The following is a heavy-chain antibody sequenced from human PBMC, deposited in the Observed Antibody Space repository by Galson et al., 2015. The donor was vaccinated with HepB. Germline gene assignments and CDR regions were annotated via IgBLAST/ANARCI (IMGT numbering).Heavy chain of an antibody. CDR1: GYTFSEYW. Sequence: QSGAEVKKPGESLKISCKGSGYTFSEYWLAWVRQMPGKGLEWMGIIFPGDSDTRYSPSFQGQVTFSVDKSINTAFLHWNSLKASDTGIYYCARPENYYDSSPLDSWGQGTLVAVSS. D-gene: IGHD3-22*01. CDR3: ARPENYYDSSPLDS. J-gene: IGHJ4*02. CDR2: IFPGDSDT. V-gene: IGHV5-51*03.